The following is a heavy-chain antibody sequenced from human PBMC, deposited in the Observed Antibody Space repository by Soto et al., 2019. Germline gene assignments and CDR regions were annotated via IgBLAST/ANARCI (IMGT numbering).Heavy chain of an antibody. CDR1: GFTFSSYS. D-gene: IGHD6-13*01. V-gene: IGHV3-21*01. CDR3: ASEIAAAGTHPAYYFDY. J-gene: IGHJ4*02. CDR2: ISSSSSYI. Sequence: GGSLRLSCAASGFTFSSYSMNWVRQAPGKGLEWVSSISSSSSYIYYADSVKGRFTISRDNAKNSLYLQMNSLRAEDTAVYYCASEIAAAGTHPAYYFDYWGQGTLVTVSS.